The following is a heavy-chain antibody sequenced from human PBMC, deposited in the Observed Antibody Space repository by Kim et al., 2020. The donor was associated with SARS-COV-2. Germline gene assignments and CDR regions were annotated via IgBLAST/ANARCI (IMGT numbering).Heavy chain of an antibody. V-gene: IGHV1-2*06. D-gene: IGHD6-6*01. Sequence: ASVKVSCKASGYTFTGYYMHWVRQAPGQGLEWMGRINPNSGGTNYAQKFQGRVTMTRDTSISTAYMELSRLRSDDTAVYYCARDRSIAARVQKGFDYWGQGTLVTVSS. J-gene: IGHJ4*02. CDR1: GYTFTGYY. CDR3: ARDRSIAARVQKGFDY. CDR2: INPNSGGT.